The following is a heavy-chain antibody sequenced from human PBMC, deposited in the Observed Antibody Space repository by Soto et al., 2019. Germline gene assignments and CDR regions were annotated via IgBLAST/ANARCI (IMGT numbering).Heavy chain of an antibody. CDR2: ISAYNGNT. J-gene: IGHJ3*02. CDR3: ARSDSSGYYLGAFDI. D-gene: IGHD3-22*01. Sequence: ASVKFSCKASGYTFTSYGISWVRQAPGQGLEWMGWISAYNGNTNYAQKLQGRVTMTTDTSTSTAYMELRSLRSDDTAVYYCARSDSSGYYLGAFDIWGQGTMVTVSS. V-gene: IGHV1-18*01. CDR1: GYTFTSYG.